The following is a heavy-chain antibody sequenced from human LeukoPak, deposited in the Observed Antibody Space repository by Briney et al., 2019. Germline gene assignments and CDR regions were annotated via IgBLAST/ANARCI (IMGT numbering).Heavy chain of an antibody. CDR1: GGTFSSYA. D-gene: IGHD1-7*01. CDR3: ARDNYAGANWFDP. CDR2: IIPIFGTA. V-gene: IGHV1-69*05. Sequence: KISCKGSGGTFSSYAISWVRQAPGQGLEWMGGIIPIFGTANYAQKFQGRVTITTDESTSTAYMELSSLRSEDTAVYYCARDNYAGANWFDPWGQGTLVTVSS. J-gene: IGHJ5*02.